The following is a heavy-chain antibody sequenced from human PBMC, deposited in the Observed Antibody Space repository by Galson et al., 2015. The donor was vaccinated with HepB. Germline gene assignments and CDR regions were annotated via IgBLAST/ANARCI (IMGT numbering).Heavy chain of an antibody. J-gene: IGHJ6*02. D-gene: IGHD6-13*01. Sequence: CAISGDSVSSNSAAWNWIRQSPSRGLEWLGRTYYRSKWYNDYAVSVKSRITINPDTSKNQFSLQLNSVTPEDTAVYYCARDPGYSSSWYLRADYYYYGMDVWGQGTTVTVSS. CDR2: TYYRSKWYN. CDR3: ARDPGYSSSWYLRADYYYYGMDV. V-gene: IGHV6-1*01. CDR1: GDSVSSNSAA.